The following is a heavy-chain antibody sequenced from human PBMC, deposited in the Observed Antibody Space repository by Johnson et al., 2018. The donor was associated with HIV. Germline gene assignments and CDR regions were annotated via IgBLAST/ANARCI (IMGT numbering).Heavy chain of an antibody. Sequence: QMLLVESGGGVVKPGRSLRLSCAASGFTFSSYAMHWVRQAPGKGLEWVAVIRYDGSNKYYADSVKGRFTISRDNSKNTLYLQMNSLRAEDTAVYYCARDGGSTRGDAFDIWGQGTMVTVSS. J-gene: IGHJ3*02. CDR1: GFTFSSYA. CDR2: IRYDGSNK. V-gene: IGHV3-30*04. CDR3: ARDGGSTRGDAFDI. D-gene: IGHD1-26*01.